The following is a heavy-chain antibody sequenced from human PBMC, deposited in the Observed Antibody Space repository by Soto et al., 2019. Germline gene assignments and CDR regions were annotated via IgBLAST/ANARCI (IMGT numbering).Heavy chain of an antibody. D-gene: IGHD2-8*01. Sequence: EVQLVESGGGLVQPGGSLRLSCAASGFTFSRYYMTWVRQAPGKGPEWLTSLTPDGNTKSYIHSVTGRFTISRDNTKNSLYLQMDALRVEDTAVYYGAVSRLTGVYDSWGLGTLVTVSS. CDR3: AVSRLTGVYDS. V-gene: IGHV3-7*01. CDR1: GFTFSRYY. J-gene: IGHJ4*02. CDR2: LTPDGNTK.